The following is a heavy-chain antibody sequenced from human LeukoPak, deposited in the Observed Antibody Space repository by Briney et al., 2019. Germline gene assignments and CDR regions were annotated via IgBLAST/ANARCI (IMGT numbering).Heavy chain of an antibody. CDR1: GFTLSNYL. J-gene: IGHJ4*02. D-gene: IGHD6-13*01. V-gene: IGHV3-74*01. Sequence: QSGGSLRLSCTASGFTLSNYLMHWVRQAPGKGLVWVSRINNDGSSTTYADSVKGRFTISRDNAMNTLYLQMNSLSVEDTSVYYCTRTHPHSSSFDYWGQGTLVTVSS. CDR2: INNDGSST. CDR3: TRTHPHSSSFDY.